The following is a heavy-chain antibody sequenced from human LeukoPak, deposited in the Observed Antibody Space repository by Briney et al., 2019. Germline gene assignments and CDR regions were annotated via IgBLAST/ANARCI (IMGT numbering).Heavy chain of an antibody. Sequence: GGSLRLSCAASGFTFSDYWMSWMRQAPGKGLEWVANIKYDGNEEYYVDSVKGRFTISRDNAKNALYLQLNSLRVEDTAVYYCKSGGAAPGSFDYWGQGALVTVSP. CDR1: GFTFSDYW. D-gene: IGHD4-23*01. J-gene: IGHJ4*02. CDR3: KSGGAAPGSFDY. CDR2: IKYDGNEE. V-gene: IGHV3-7*01.